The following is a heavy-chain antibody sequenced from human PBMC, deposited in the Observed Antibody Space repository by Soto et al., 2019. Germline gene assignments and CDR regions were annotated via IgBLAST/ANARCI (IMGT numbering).Heavy chain of an antibody. Sequence: SGPALVNPTQTLTLACSFCGFSLSTSGMCVSWIRQPPGKALEWLARIDWDDDKYYSTSLKTRLTISKDTSKNQVVLTMTNMDPVDTATYYCARTTCDGGDAFDIWGQGTMVTVSS. CDR3: ARTTCDGGDAFDI. J-gene: IGHJ3*02. CDR1: GFSLSTSGMC. D-gene: IGHD3-16*01. CDR2: IDWDDDK. V-gene: IGHV2-70*11.